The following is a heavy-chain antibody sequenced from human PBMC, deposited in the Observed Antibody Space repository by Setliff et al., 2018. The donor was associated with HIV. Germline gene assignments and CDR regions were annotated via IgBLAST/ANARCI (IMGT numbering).Heavy chain of an antibody. Sequence: TLSLTCAAYGGSFSGYHWNWIRQPPGKGLEWIGEINHSGRTNYNPSLKSRVTISVDTSKNQFSLKLRSVTAADTAMYYCARVSITYWYSIPTFYYYYMDVWGKGTKVTVSS. V-gene: IGHV4-34*01. D-gene: IGHD2-15*01. J-gene: IGHJ6*03. CDR3: ARVSITYWYSIPTFYYYYMDV. CDR2: INHSGRT. CDR1: GGSFSGYH.